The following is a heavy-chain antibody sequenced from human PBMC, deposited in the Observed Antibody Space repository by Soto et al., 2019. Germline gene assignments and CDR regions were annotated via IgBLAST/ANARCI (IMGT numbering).Heavy chain of an antibody. CDR2: FIPMSGAP. J-gene: IGHJ5*02. Sequence: VQLVQSGAEVKRPGSSVKVSCKASGDNFDTFNSYSINWVRQAPGLGLEWLGGFIPMSGAPKYAQKFQGRVTITADKSLNTAYMDLRSLRSEHTAVYYCAGGDWKYWFDPWGQGTRVTVSS. CDR3: AGGDWKYWFDP. V-gene: IGHV1-69*06. D-gene: IGHD2-21*02. CDR1: GDNFDTFNSYS.